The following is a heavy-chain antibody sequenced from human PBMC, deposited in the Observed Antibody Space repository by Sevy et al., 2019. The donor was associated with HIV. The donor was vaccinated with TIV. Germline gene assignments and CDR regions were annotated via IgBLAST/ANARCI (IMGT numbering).Heavy chain of an antibody. CDR3: TGDRYTLVRGIIMTWFDP. D-gene: IGHD3-10*01. CDR1: GGSISGYY. J-gene: IGHJ5*02. Sequence: SETLSLTCTVSGGSISGYYWSWIRQSPGKGLEWIAYTHSKGNTNYNPSLKSRVTISIDTSKNQFSLKLSSVTAAELAVYYCTGDRYTLVRGIIMTWFDPWGQGTLVTVSS. V-gene: IGHV4-59*01. CDR2: THSKGNT.